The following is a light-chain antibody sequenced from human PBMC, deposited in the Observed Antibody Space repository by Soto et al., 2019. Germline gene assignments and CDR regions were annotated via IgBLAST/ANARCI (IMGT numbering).Light chain of an antibody. CDR3: QQYHHWPYT. CDR2: GAS. J-gene: IGKJ2*01. V-gene: IGKV3-15*01. CDR1: QSVSSN. Sequence: EIVMTQSPATLSVSPGERATLSCRASQSVSSNLAWYQQKPGQAPRLLIYGASTRATGIPARFSGSGSGTEFTLTISSLQSEDFAVYYCQQYHHWPYTFGQGTKLEI.